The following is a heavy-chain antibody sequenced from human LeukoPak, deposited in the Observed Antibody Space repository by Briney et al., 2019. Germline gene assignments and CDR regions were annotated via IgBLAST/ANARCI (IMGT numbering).Heavy chain of an antibody. CDR2: IYPGDYDT. V-gene: IGHV5-51*01. CDR1: GFNFNNYW. J-gene: IGHJ3*01. CDR3: AGHSFDTVYAFDV. Sequence: SLPISCEASGFNFNNYWVGWVRQMPGKGLEWMGIIYPGDYDTRYSPSFQGHVTISVDKSISTAYLQWRSLRASDTAMYFCAGHSFDTVYAFDVWGQGTLVTVSA. D-gene: IGHD2-2*02.